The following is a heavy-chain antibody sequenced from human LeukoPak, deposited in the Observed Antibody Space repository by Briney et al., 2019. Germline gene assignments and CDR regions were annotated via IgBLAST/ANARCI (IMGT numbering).Heavy chain of an antibody. CDR3: ARRKTVAGRGVDY. V-gene: IGHV4-34*01. J-gene: IGHJ4*02. Sequence: SETLSLTCAVYGRSFSGYYWSWIRQPPGKGLEWIGEINHSGSTNYNPSLKSRVTISVDTSKNQFSLKLSSVTAADTAVYYCARRKTVAGRGVDYWGQGTLVTVSS. D-gene: IGHD6-19*01. CDR1: GRSFSGYY. CDR2: INHSGST.